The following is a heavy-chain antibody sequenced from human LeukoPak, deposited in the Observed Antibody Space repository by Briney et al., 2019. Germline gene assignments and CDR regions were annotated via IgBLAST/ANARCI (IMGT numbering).Heavy chain of an antibody. Sequence: ASVKVSCKASGYTFTSYGISWVRQAPGQGLEWMGWISAYNGNTNYAQKLQGRVTMTTDTSTSTAYMELSRLRSDDTAVYYCARESGSDDFWSGLDDYWGQGTLVTVSS. D-gene: IGHD3-3*01. CDR2: ISAYNGNT. CDR3: ARESGSDDFWSGLDDY. CDR1: GYTFTSYG. V-gene: IGHV1-18*01. J-gene: IGHJ4*02.